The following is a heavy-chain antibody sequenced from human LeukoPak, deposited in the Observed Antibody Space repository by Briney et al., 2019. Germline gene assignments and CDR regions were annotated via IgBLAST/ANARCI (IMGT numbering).Heavy chain of an antibody. CDR1: GGSISSFY. D-gene: IGHD2/OR15-2a*01. CDR2: ISYSETT. J-gene: IGHJ3*02. Sequence: PSETLSLTCTVSGGSISSFYWSWIRQPPGKGLEYIGYISYSETTSYNPSLKSRVTISVDTSKNQFSLKLTSVTAADTAVYYCARDKGLSQAFDIWGQGTMVTVSS. V-gene: IGHV4-59*01. CDR3: ARDKGLSQAFDI.